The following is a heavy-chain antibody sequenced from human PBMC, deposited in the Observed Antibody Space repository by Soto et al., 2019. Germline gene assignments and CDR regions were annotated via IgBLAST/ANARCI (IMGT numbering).Heavy chain of an antibody. Sequence: GGSLRLSCTASGFTFGDYAMSWVRQAPGKGLEWVGFIRSKAYGGTTEYAASVKGRFTISRDDSKSIAYLQMNSLKTEDTAVYYCTRDLIWGEEAGTPIFDYWGQGTLVTVSS. CDR2: IRSKAYGGTT. J-gene: IGHJ4*02. V-gene: IGHV3-49*04. CDR3: TRDLIWGEEAGTPIFDY. CDR1: GFTFGDYA. D-gene: IGHD3-16*01.